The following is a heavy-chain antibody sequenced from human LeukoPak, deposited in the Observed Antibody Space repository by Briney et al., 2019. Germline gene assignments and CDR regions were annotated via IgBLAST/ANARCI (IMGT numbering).Heavy chain of an antibody. CDR1: GFTFSSYS. V-gene: IGHV3-21*01. CDR3: ARLERAVAGTDDAFDI. J-gene: IGHJ3*02. Sequence: PVGSLRLSCAASGFTFSSYSMNWVRQAPGKGLEWVSSISSSSSYIYYADSVKGRFTISRDNAKNSLYLQMNSLRAEDTAVYYCARLERAVAGTDDAFDIWGQGTMVTVSS. D-gene: IGHD6-19*01. CDR2: ISSSSSYI.